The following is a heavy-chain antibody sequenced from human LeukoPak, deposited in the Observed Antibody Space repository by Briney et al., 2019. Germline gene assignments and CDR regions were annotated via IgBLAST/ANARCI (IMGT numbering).Heavy chain of an antibody. Sequence: PGGSLRLSCAASGFTFSNAWTSWVRQAPGKGLEWVGRIKSKTDGGTTDYAAPVKGRFTISRDDSKNTLYLQMNSLKTEDTAVYYCTTVTIFGANWFDPWGQGTLVTVSS. CDR1: GFTFSNAW. V-gene: IGHV3-15*01. CDR2: IKSKTDGGTT. D-gene: IGHD3-3*01. J-gene: IGHJ5*02. CDR3: TTVTIFGANWFDP.